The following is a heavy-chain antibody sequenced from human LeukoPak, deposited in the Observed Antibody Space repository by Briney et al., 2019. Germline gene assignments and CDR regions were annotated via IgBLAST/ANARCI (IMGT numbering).Heavy chain of an antibody. V-gene: IGHV1-2*02. Sequence: ASVKVSCKASGYTFTGYYMHWVRQAPGQGLEWMGWINPNSGGTNYAQKFQGRVTMTRDTSISTAYMELSRLRSDDTAMYYCARLPLGTRAPFLDYWGQGTLVTVSS. CDR2: INPNSGGT. J-gene: IGHJ4*02. CDR1: GYTFTGYY. D-gene: IGHD2-2*01. CDR3: ARLPLGTRAPFLDY.